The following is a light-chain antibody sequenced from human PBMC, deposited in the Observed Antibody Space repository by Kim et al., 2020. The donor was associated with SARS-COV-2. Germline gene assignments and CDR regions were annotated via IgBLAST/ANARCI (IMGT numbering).Light chain of an antibody. CDR2: EDN. Sequence: GKTLPAPCTRISGNMASSDVQCYQQRPGSAPTTLIYEDNQRTPGVPDRFSGSVDSSSNAASLTISGLKTEDEADYFCQSYDDFNRVFGGGTQLTVL. CDR1: SGNMASSD. J-gene: IGLJ3*02. V-gene: IGLV6-57*03. CDR3: QSYDDFNRV.